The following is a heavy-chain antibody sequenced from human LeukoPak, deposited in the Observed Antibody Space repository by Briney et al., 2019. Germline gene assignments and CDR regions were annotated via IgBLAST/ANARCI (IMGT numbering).Heavy chain of an antibody. Sequence: SETLSLTCTVSGGSISSYYWSWIRQPPGKGLEWIGYIYYSGSTNYNPSLKSRVTISVDTSKNQFSLKLSSVTAADTAVYYCAREDSSGYYYFDYWGQGTLVTVSS. CDR3: AREDSSGYYYFDY. J-gene: IGHJ4*02. V-gene: IGHV4-59*01. D-gene: IGHD3-22*01. CDR1: GGSISSYY. CDR2: IYYSGST.